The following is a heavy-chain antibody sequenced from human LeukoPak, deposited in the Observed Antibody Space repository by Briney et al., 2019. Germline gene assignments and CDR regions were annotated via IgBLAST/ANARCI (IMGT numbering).Heavy chain of an antibody. V-gene: IGHV3-74*01. Sequence: PGGSLRLSCAASGFTFSRYWMHWVRQAPGKGLVWVSRIKSDGNTNYADSVKGRFTISRDNAKNTVSLQMNSLRAEDTGVYFCARAPSEIGGYYPEYFRHWGQGTLVTVSP. CDR3: ARAPSEIGGYYPEYFRH. J-gene: IGHJ1*01. CDR2: IKSDGNT. D-gene: IGHD3-22*01. CDR1: GFTFSRYW.